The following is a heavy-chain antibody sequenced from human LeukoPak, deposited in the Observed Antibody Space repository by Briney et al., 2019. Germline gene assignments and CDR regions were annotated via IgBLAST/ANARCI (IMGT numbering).Heavy chain of an antibody. J-gene: IGHJ3*01. V-gene: IGHV4-59*08. CDR3: ARHGDYDGSPNEAFNV. CDR1: GVSISSYY. CDR2: LHYSGST. D-gene: IGHD3-22*01. Sequence: PSETLSLTCTVSGVSISSYYWSWIRQPPGKGLEWIAFLHYSGSTNGNPSLKSRVTTSLDTSKNQVFLELTSVTAADTAVYYCARHGDYDGSPNEAFNVWAKGQWSPSLQ.